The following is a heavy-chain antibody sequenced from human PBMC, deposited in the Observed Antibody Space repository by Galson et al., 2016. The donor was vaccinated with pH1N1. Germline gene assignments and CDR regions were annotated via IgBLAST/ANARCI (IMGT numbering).Heavy chain of an antibody. CDR1: GFTFSKYG. CDR3: AKVVRGSSWPSFDY. CDR2: ISYDGSNK. J-gene: IGHJ4*02. Sequence: SLRLSCAASGFTFSKYGMHWVRQAPGKGLAWVAVISYDGSNKYYADSVKGRFTISRDASKNMLYLQMNSLRAEDTAVYYCAKVVRGSSWPSFDYWSQGTLGTVSS. D-gene: IGHD6-13*01. V-gene: IGHV3-30*18.